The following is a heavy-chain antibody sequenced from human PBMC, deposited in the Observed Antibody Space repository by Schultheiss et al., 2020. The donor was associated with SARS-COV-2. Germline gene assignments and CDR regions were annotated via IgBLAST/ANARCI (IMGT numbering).Heavy chain of an antibody. J-gene: IGHJ6*02. D-gene: IGHD6-19*01. CDR2: INPNSGGT. CDR1: GYTFTGYY. CDR3: ARDPLYSSGWAPWYYYGMDV. V-gene: IGHV1-2*02. Sequence: ASVKVSCKASGYTFTGYYMHWVRQAPGQGLEWMGWINPNSGGTNYAQKFQGRVTMTRDTSISTAYMELSRLRSDDTAVYYCARDPLYSSGWAPWYYYGMDVWVPGTTVTVSS.